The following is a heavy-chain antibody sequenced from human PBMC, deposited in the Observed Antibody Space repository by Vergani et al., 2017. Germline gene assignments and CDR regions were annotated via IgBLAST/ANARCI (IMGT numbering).Heavy chain of an antibody. J-gene: IGHJ3*02. V-gene: IGHV4-31*03. D-gene: IGHD3-22*01. Sequence: QVQLQESGPGLVKPSQTLSLTCTVSGGSISSGGYYWSWIRQHPGKGLEWIGYIYYSGSTYYNPSLKSRVTISVETSKNQFSLKLSSVIAADTAVYYCAREGYYDSSGPSGGAFDIWGQGTMVTVSS. CDR1: GGSISSGGYY. CDR3: AREGYYDSSGPSGGAFDI. CDR2: IYYSGST.